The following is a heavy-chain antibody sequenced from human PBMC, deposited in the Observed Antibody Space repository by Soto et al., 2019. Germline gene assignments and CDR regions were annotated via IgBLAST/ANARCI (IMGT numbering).Heavy chain of an antibody. J-gene: IGHJ4*02. Sequence: EVQLVESGGGLVKPGGSLRLSCAVSGFTFSSCSMNWVRQAPGKGLEWVSSISRDSNYIYYADSVKGRFTVSRDNARNSLYLQMDSMRVEDTAVYYCARNDGSGSYLWCGIHWGQGTLVTVSS. CDR3: ARNDGSGSYLWCGIH. CDR1: GFTFSSCS. CDR2: ISRDSNYI. D-gene: IGHD3-10*01. V-gene: IGHV3-21*06.